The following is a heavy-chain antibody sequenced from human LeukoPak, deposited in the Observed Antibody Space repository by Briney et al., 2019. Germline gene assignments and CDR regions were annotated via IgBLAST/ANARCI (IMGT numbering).Heavy chain of an antibody. V-gene: IGHV1-2*02. CDR3: ARAAIRKYVFAY. J-gene: IGHJ4*02. CDR2: INPNSGGT. Sequence: GASVKVSCKASGYTFTGYYMHWVRQAPGQGLEWMGWINPNSGGTNYAQKFQGRVTMTRDTSISTAYMELSSLRSEDTAVYYCARAAIRKYVFAYWGQGTLVTVSS. D-gene: IGHD2-2*02. CDR1: GYTFTGYY.